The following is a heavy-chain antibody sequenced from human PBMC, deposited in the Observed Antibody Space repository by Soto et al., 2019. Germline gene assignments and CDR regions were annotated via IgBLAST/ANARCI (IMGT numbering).Heavy chain of an antibody. Sequence: SETLSLTCTVSGGSISTYSWSWIRQPPGKGLEWIGYIYYSGSTDYNPSLKSRVTISIDTSKNQFSLRLSSVTTADTAVYYCARGLGGYSYGYSDYWGQGTLVTVSS. V-gene: IGHV4-59*01. J-gene: IGHJ4*02. CDR2: IYYSGST. CDR1: GGSISTYS. D-gene: IGHD5-18*01. CDR3: ARGLGGYSYGYSDY.